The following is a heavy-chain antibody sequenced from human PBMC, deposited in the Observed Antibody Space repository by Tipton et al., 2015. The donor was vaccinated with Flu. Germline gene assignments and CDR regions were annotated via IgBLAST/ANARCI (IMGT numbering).Heavy chain of an antibody. Sequence: TLSLTCAVSGYSISSGYYWGWIRQPPGKGLDWIGSIHHSGSTYYNPSLKSRVTMSVDTSRNQSSLKLSSVTAADTAVYYCARVLSYYDSSGYRPLYYFDYWGQGTLVTVSS. CDR2: IHHSGST. D-gene: IGHD3-22*01. V-gene: IGHV4-38-2*01. CDR3: ARVLSYYDSSGYRPLYYFDY. CDR1: GYSISSGYY. J-gene: IGHJ4*02.